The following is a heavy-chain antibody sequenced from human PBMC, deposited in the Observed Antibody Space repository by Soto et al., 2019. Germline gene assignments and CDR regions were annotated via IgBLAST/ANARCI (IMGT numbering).Heavy chain of an antibody. J-gene: IGHJ6*02. CDR1: GFTFSSYA. V-gene: IGHV3-23*01. CDR3: AKDPRQLGYYYYYYGMDV. CDR2: ISGSGGST. Sequence: LRLSCAASGFTFSSYAMSWVRQAPGKGLEWVSAISGSGGSTYYADSVKGRFTISRDNSKNTLYLQMNSLRAEDTAVYYCAKDPRQLGYYYYYYGMDVWGQGTTVTVSS. D-gene: IGHD6-6*01.